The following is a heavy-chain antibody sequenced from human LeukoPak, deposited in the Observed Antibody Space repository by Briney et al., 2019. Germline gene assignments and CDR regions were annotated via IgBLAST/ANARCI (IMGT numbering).Heavy chain of an antibody. D-gene: IGHD1-26*01. V-gene: IGHV3-23*01. CDR2: IPGSGDST. CDR3: AKRSGVSYGYFDY. CDR1: GFTFSSYA. J-gene: IGHJ4*02. Sequence: PGGSLRLSCAASGFTFSSYAMSWVRQAPGKGLEWVSAIPGSGDSTNYADSVEGRFTISRDNSKNTLYLQMNSLRAEDTAVYYCAKRSGVSYGYFDYWGQGTLVTVSS.